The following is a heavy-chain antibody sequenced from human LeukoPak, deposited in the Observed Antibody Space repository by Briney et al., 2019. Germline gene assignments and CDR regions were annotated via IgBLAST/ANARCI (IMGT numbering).Heavy chain of an antibody. Sequence: KPSETLSLTCTVSGGSVRSYYWSWIRQPPGEVLEGIGYIHNTGSTNYNRSLKRRVTISLDTSKNEFSLKLTSVTAADTAVYYCVRDWEGFNFDIWGQGTMVTVSS. V-gene: IGHV4-59*02. CDR1: GGSVRSYY. CDR3: VRDWEGFNFDI. CDR2: IHNTGST. J-gene: IGHJ3*02. D-gene: IGHD1-26*01.